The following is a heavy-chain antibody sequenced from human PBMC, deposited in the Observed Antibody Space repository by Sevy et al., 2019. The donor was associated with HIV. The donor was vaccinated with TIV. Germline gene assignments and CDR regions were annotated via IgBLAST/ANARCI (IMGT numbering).Heavy chain of an antibody. CDR1: GFTFSSYS. CDR3: ARWATYYYDSSGYINDY. J-gene: IGHJ4*02. CDR2: ISSSSSYI. V-gene: IGHV3-21*01. D-gene: IGHD3-22*01. Sequence: GGSLRLSCAASGFTFSSYSMNWVRQAPGKGLEWVSSISSSSSYIYYAYSVKGRFTISRDNAKNSLYLQMNSLRAEDTAVYYCARWATYYYDSSGYINDYWGQGTLVTVSS.